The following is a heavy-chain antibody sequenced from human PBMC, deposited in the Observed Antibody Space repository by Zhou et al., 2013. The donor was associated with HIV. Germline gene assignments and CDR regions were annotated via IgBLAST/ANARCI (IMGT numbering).Heavy chain of an antibody. Sequence: QVQLVQSGAEVKKPGSSVKVSCKASGGTFSSYAISWVRQAPGQGLEWMGGIIPIFGTANYSPKFQGRVTITTDESTSTAYMELSSLKSEDTAVYYCAVRFXGDCYVDSFVEGGPEYWYFDFWGRGTLVTVSS. V-gene: IGHV1-69*05. CDR2: IIPIFGTA. CDR1: GGTFSSYA. CDR3: AVRFXGDCYVDSFVEGGPEYWYFDF. J-gene: IGHJ2*01. D-gene: IGHD2-21*02.